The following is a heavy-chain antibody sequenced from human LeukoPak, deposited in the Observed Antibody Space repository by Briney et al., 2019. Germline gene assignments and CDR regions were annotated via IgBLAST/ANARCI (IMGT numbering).Heavy chain of an antibody. CDR1: GGSIRDTSYY. Sequence: SETLSLTCTVSGGSIRDTSYYWVWIRQPPGKELEWIGIIYYTGTAYYNPSLKSRVTISVDTSRDQFSLRLSPVTAADTAVYYCARLGHYPNSRTRPNWFDPWGQGTLVSVSS. D-gene: IGHD1-1*01. V-gene: IGHV4-39*01. CDR3: ARLGHYPNSRTRPNWFDP. CDR2: IYYTGTA. J-gene: IGHJ5*02.